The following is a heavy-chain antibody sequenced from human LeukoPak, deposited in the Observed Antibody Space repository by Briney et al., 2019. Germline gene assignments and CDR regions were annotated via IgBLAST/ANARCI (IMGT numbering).Heavy chain of an antibody. CDR3: ARNPEMAYFDY. J-gene: IGHJ4*02. CDR1: GGSISSSSYY. CDR2: IYYSGST. V-gene: IGHV4-39*01. Sequence: SETLSLTCTVSGGSISSSSYYWGWIRQPPGKGLEWIGSIYYSGSTYYNPSLKSRVTISVDTSKNQFSLKLSSVTAADTAVYYCARNPEMAYFDYWGQGTLVTVSS.